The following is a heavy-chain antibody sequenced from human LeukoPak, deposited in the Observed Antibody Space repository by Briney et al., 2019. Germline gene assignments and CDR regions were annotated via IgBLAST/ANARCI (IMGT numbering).Heavy chain of an antibody. Sequence: SETLSLXCTVSGGSISSYYWSWIRQPPGKGLEWIGYIYYSGSTNYNPSLKSRVTISVDTSKNQFSLKLSSVTAADTAVYYCARAGLRSFDYWRQGTLVTVSS. CDR2: IYYSGST. V-gene: IGHV4-59*01. CDR3: ARAGLRSFDY. CDR1: GGSISSYY. D-gene: IGHD4-17*01. J-gene: IGHJ4*02.